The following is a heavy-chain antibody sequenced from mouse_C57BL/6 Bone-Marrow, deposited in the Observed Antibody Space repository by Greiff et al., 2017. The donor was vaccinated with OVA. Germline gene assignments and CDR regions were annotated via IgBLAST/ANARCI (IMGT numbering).Heavy chain of an antibody. CDR1: GFNIKDDY. CDR3: TRGFSYAMDY. J-gene: IGHJ4*01. CDR2: IDPENGDT. V-gene: IGHV14-4*01. Sequence: EVQLQQSGAELVRPGASVKLSCTASGFNIKDDYMHWVKQRPEQGLEWIGWIDPENGDTEYASKFQGKATITADKSSNTAYLQLSSLTSEDTAVYYCTRGFSYAMDYWGQGTSVTVSS.